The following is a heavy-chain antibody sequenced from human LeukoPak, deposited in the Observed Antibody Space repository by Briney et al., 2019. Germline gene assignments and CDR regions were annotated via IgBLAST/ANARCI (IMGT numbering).Heavy chain of an antibody. CDR2: IYYSGST. J-gene: IGHJ2*01. D-gene: IGHD5-12*01. CDR3: ARRVATITDWCFDL. Sequence: SETLSLTCTVSGGSISSSSYYWGWIRQPPGKGLEWIGSIYYSGSTYYNPSLKSRVTISVDTSKNQFSLKLSSVTAADTAVYYCARRVATITDWCFDLWGRGTLVTVSS. CDR1: GGSISSSSYY. V-gene: IGHV4-39*01.